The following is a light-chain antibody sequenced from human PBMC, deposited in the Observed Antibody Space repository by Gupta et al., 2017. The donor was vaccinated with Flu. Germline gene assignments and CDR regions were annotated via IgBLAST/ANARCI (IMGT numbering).Light chain of an antibody. CDR2: GAS. V-gene: IGKV3-20*01. CDR3: QQEGSSPIT. J-gene: IGKJ5*01. CDR1: KSVRSSY. Sequence: VLPQSPGTLSLSPADTATFTCSASKSVRSSYLAWYQQKPGQAPRLRIYGASSRATGIPDRFSGSGSGTDFTLTISRLEPEDFAVYYCQQEGSSPITFGQGTRLDIK.